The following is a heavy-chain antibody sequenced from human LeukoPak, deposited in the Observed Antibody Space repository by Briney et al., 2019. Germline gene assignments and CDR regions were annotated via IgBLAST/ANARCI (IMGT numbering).Heavy chain of an antibody. J-gene: IGHJ4*02. CDR1: GFTFSSYA. CDR3: AKDIYLGGISWYVDDY. D-gene: IGHD6-13*01. Sequence: GGSLRLSCAASGFTFSSYAMSWVRQAPGKGLEWVSDISGSGSSAYYADSVKGRFTISRDNSKNTLYLQMNSLRAEDTAVYYCAKDIYLGGISWYVDDYWGQGTLVTVSS. V-gene: IGHV3-23*01. CDR2: ISGSGSSA.